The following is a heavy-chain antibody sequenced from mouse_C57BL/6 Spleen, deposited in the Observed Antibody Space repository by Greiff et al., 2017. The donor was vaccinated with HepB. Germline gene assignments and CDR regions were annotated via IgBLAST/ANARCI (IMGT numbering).Heavy chain of an antibody. CDR2: IYPGDGDT. V-gene: IGHV1-80*01. Sequence: VKLVESGAELVKPGASVKISCKASGYAFSSYWMNWVKQRLGKGLEWIGQIYPGDGDTNYNGKFKGKATLTADKSSSTAYMQLSSLTSEDSAVYFCARGRNYYGPFAYWGQGTLVTVSA. J-gene: IGHJ3*01. CDR1: GYAFSSYW. D-gene: IGHD1-1*01. CDR3: ARGRNYYGPFAY.